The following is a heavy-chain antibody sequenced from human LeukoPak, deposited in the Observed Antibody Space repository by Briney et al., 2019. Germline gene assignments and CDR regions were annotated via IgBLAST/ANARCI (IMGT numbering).Heavy chain of an antibody. D-gene: IGHD2-2*01. J-gene: IGHJ4*02. V-gene: IGHV3-7*01. CDR2: IKQDGSEK. CDR1: GFTFSSYW. CDR3: ARDMTGYCTSSSCFGGLCDY. Sequence: PGGSLRLSCAASGFTFSSYWMSWVRQAPGKGLEWVANIKQDGSEKSYVASVKGRFAISRDNAKNSLYLQMNSLRAEDTAVYFCARDMTGYCTSSSCFGGLCDYWGQGTLVTVS.